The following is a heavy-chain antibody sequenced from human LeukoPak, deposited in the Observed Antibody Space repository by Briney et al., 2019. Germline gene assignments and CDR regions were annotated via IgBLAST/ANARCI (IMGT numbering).Heavy chain of an antibody. CDR2: IYYSGST. V-gene: IGHV4-30-4*08. CDR1: GGSISSGSYY. D-gene: IGHD3-9*01. CDR3: ARAGWLPSFDY. J-gene: IGHJ4*02. Sequence: SETLSLTCAVSGGSISSGSYYWAWIRQPPGKGLEWIGYIYYSGSTYYNPSLKSRVTISVDTSKNQFSLKLSSVTAADTAVYYCARAGWLPSFDYWGQGTLVTVSS.